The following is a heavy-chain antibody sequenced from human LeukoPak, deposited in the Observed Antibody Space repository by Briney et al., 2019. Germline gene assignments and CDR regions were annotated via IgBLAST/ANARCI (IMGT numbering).Heavy chain of an antibody. Sequence: SGPTLVNPTQTLTVTCTFSGFSFSTSRVGVAWIRQPPGKALEWLALIYWDDDKRYSSSLKNRLTITKDTSKNQVDLTMTSMDPEDTATYYCAHSTNYNDTSGWYFDLCGRGTLVTVSS. J-gene: IGHJ2*01. CDR1: GFSFSTSRVG. CDR2: IYWDDDK. CDR3: AHSTNYNDTSGWYFDL. V-gene: IGHV2-5*02. D-gene: IGHD4/OR15-4a*01.